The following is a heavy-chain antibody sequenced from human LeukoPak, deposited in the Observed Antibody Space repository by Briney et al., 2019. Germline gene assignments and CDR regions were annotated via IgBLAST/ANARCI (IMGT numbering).Heavy chain of an antibody. CDR3: AKGLAAARYYFAY. CDR1: GFTFSSYV. J-gene: IGHJ4*02. Sequence: GGSLRLSCATSGFTFSSYVMSWVRQAPGKGLEWVSAVSGSGATTSYADSVKGQFIISRDNSRNTLYLQMNSLRAEDTAVYYCAKGLAAARYYFAYWGQGTLVTVSS. CDR2: VSGSGATT. D-gene: IGHD6-13*01. V-gene: IGHV3-23*01.